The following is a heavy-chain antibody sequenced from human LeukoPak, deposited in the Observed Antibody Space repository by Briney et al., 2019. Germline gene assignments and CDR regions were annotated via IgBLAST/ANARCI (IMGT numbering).Heavy chain of an antibody. CDR3: TRTVNSWFDP. V-gene: IGHV1-46*01. Sequence: ASVKISCKPSGYNLINHYIHWVRQAPGQGLEWMGVIRPGDGTTGYAQNFQGRVSMTSVTSTSTAYMELISLRSDDTAVYYCTRTVNSWFDPWGQGTPVTVS. CDR1: GYNLINHY. CDR2: IRPGDGTT. J-gene: IGHJ5*02. D-gene: IGHD4-17*01.